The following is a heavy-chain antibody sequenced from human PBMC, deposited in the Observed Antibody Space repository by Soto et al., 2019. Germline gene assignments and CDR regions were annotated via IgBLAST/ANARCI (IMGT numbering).Heavy chain of an antibody. D-gene: IGHD1-1*01. CDR1: GYRLSNYW. CDR2: IHGTHPYS. Sequence: VESLKIPCQAPGYRLSNYWIMWVLQRPGQGLAWMRNIHGTHPYSKHNPSLRGHVTISAGTSTNTAYLHLCSLKASDTAVYYCARRLSGTKEEYNAYYFYGLDVWGQGTPVTVSS. CDR3: ARRLSGTKEEYNAYYFYGLDV. V-gene: IGHV5-10-1*01. J-gene: IGHJ6*01.